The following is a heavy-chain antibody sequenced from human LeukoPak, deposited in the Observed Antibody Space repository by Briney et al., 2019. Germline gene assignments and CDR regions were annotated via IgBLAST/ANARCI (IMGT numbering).Heavy chain of an antibody. Sequence: GVSLRLSCAASGFTVSSNYMRWVRQSPGQGVEWGSVIYSGGRAYYADSVEGRFNISRENCKNTMYLQMDSLRAEAQAGYSRARRSDYCDYGYKFDYWGQGALVTASS. CDR2: IYSGGRA. V-gene: IGHV3-53*01. J-gene: IGHJ4*02. CDR1: GFTVSSNY. CDR3: ARRSDYCDYGYKFDY. D-gene: IGHD4-17*01.